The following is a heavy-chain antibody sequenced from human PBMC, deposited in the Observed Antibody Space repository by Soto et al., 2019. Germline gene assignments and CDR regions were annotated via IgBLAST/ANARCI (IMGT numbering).Heavy chain of an antibody. CDR3: ARTTMVRGLIDYYSHMDV. D-gene: IGHD3-10*01. V-gene: IGHV1-3*01. CDR1: GYTFTSYA. Sequence: QVQLVQSGAEVKKPGASVKVSFKDSGYTFTSYAMHWVRQDPGQRLEWMGWIKAGNGNTKYSQKFLGRVTITRDTSASTSYMELSSLRSEDTAVSYCARTTMVRGLIDYYSHMDVWCQGTTVMVTS. CDR2: IKAGNGNT. J-gene: IGHJ6*02.